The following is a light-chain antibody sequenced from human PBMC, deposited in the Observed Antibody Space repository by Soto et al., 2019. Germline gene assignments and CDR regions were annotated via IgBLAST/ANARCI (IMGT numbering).Light chain of an antibody. V-gene: IGKV1-5*02. CDR1: QTISSW. Sequence: DIKMTQSPSTLSGSVGDRVTIICRASQTISSWLAWYQQKPGTAPKVLIYHASNLQSGVPSRFSGSGSGTEFTLTISSLQPDDFATYYCQQYNSYSFGQGTKVDIK. CDR2: HAS. J-gene: IGKJ1*01. CDR3: QQYNSYS.